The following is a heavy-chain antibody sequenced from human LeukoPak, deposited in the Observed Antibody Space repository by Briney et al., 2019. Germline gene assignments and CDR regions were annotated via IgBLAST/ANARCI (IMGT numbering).Heavy chain of an antibody. CDR3: AREPPTLIGVYFDY. J-gene: IGHJ4*02. CDR1: GYTFTGYY. D-gene: IGHD7-27*01. V-gene: IGHV1-2*02. CDR2: INPNSGGT. Sequence: ASVKVSCKASGYTFTGYYMHWLRQAPGQGLEWMGWINPNSGGTNYAQKFQGRVTMTRDTSISTAYIALSRLRSDDTAVYYCAREPPTLIGVYFDYWGQGTLVTVSS.